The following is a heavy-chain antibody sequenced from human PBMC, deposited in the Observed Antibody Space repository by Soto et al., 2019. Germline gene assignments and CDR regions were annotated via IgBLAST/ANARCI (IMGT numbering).Heavy chain of an antibody. Sequence: QVQLVQSGAEVKKPGASVKVSCKASGYTFTSYGISWVRQAPGQGLEWMGWISAYNGNTNYAQKLQGRVTMTTDRSTSTAYMELRSLRSDDTAVYYCARDERTNYDFWSGSLPYFDYWGQGTLVTVAS. CDR2: ISAYNGNT. D-gene: IGHD3-3*01. CDR3: ARDERTNYDFWSGSLPYFDY. CDR1: GYTFTSYG. J-gene: IGHJ4*02. V-gene: IGHV1-18*01.